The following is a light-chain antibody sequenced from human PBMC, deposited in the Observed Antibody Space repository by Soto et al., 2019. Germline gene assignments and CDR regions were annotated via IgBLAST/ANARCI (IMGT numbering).Light chain of an antibody. CDR1: SSDVGGYNY. CDR2: DVS. Sequence: QSAPTQPASVSGSPGQSITISCTGTSSDVGGYNYVSWYQQHPGKAPKLMIYDVSNRPSGVSNLFSGSKSGNTASLTISGLQAEDEADYYCSSYTSSRTRVFGTGTKVTVL. V-gene: IGLV2-14*03. CDR3: SSYTSSRTRV. J-gene: IGLJ1*01.